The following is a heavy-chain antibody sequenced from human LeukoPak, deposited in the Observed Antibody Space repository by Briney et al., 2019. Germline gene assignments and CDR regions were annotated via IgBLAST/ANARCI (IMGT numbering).Heavy chain of an antibody. D-gene: IGHD1-26*01. CDR2: IYSGGNT. CDR3: ARGHSGRYFASDY. CDR1: GFTVSSNY. J-gene: IGHJ4*02. V-gene: IGHV3-66*01. Sequence: GGSLRLSCAASGFTVSSNYMNWVRQAPGKGLEWVSVIYSGGNTYYADSVKGRFITSRDNSKNTLYLQMNSLRVEDTAVYYCARGHSGRYFASDYWGQGTLVTVSS.